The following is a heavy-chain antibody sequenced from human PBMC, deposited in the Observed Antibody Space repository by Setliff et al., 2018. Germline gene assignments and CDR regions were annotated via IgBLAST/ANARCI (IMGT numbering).Heavy chain of an antibody. J-gene: IGHJ4*02. CDR3: ARHDYGEVH. CDR2: ISVYNGKT. V-gene: IGHV1-18*01. Sequence: ASVKVSCKASGYTFTSYAMNWVRQAPGQGLEWMGWISVYNGKTKYAQKFQGRVTITADESTSTAYMELSSLRSEDTAVYYCARHDYGEVHWGQGTLVTVSS. D-gene: IGHD4-17*01. CDR1: GYTFTSYA.